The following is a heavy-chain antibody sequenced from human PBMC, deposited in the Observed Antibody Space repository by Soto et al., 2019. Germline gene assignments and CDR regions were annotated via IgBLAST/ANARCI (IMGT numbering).Heavy chain of an antibody. Sequence: QITLKESGPTLVKPTQTLTLTCTFSGFSLSTSGVGVGWIRQPPGKALEWLALIYWDDDKRYSPSLKSRLTITKDTSKIQVVLTMTNMDPVDTATYYCAHTYMQQLGRYYFDYWGQGTLVTVSS. CDR3: AHTYMQQLGRYYFDY. D-gene: IGHD6-13*01. CDR1: GFSLSTSGVG. J-gene: IGHJ4*02. CDR2: IYWDDDK. V-gene: IGHV2-5*02.